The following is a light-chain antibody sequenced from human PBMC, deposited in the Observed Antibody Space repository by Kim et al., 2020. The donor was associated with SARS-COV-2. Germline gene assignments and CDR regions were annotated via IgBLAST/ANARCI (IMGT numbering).Light chain of an antibody. Sequence: SPGERATPSCRASQSFTNNYLAWYQHKPGQAPRLLIYGASSRATGIPDRFSGSGSGTDFTLTISRLEPEDFAVYYCHQYGSSPRTFGQGTKVDIK. CDR1: QSFTNNY. CDR2: GAS. CDR3: HQYGSSPRT. V-gene: IGKV3-20*01. J-gene: IGKJ1*01.